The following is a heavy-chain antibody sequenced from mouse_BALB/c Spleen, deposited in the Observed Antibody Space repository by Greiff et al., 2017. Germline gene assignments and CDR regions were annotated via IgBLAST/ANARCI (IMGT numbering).Heavy chain of an antibody. Sequence: VQGVESGPGLVQPSQSLSITCTVSGFSLTSYGVHWVRQSPGKGLEWLGVIWSGGSTDYNAAFISRLSISKDNSKSQVFFKMNSLQANDTAIYYCARLYYRYDSYAMDYWGQGTSVTVSS. CDR3: ARLYYRYDSYAMDY. D-gene: IGHD2-14*01. CDR2: IWSGGST. J-gene: IGHJ4*01. V-gene: IGHV2-2*02. CDR1: GFSLTSYG.